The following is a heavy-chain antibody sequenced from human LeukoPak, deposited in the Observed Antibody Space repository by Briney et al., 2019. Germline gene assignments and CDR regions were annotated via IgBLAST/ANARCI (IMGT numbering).Heavy chain of an antibody. CDR3: AREEGATTVYYFDY. CDR2: ISSSSSAI. Sequence: GGSLRLSCAASGFTFSSYNMNWVRQAPGKGLEWVSYISSSSSAIYYADSVKGRFTISRDNAKSSLYLQMNSLRAEDTAVYYCAREEGATTVYYFDYWGQGALVTVSS. J-gene: IGHJ4*02. D-gene: IGHD1-26*01. CDR1: GFTFSSYN. V-gene: IGHV3-48*04.